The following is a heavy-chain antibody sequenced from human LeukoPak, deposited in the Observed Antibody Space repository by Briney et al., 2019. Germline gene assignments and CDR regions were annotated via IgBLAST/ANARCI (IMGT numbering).Heavy chain of an antibody. CDR1: GFSFSKFW. CDR2: IKGDGTYT. J-gene: IGHJ4*02. Sequence: GGSLRLSCAASGFSFSKFWMHWVRQTPGEGLVWVSRIKGDGTYTRYADSVKGRFTISRDNARNTVFLQMNSLRAEDTAIYYCARDFDMGITPGDDFDFWGQGSLVTVCS. CDR3: ARDFDMGITPGDDFDF. D-gene: IGHD3-9*01. V-gene: IGHV3-74*01.